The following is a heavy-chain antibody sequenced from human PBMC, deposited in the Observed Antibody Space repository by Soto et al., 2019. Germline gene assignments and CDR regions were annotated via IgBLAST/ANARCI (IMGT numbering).Heavy chain of an antibody. CDR3: SADRPDIGVGWWV. D-gene: IGHD2-15*01. Sequence: SVKVSCKASGSGFISSGIQWVRQAHGQRLEWIGWIVVASGQTNYAQNFRGRVAITRDTSPATAYIELTGLTSEDTAVYFCSADRPDIGVGWWVWGQGTTVTVSS. J-gene: IGHJ6*02. CDR2: IVVASGQT. CDR1: GSGFISSG. V-gene: IGHV1-58*02.